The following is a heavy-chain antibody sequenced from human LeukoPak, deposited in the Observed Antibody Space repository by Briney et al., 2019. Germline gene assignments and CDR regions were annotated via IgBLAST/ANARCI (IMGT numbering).Heavy chain of an antibody. V-gene: IGHV1-18*01. D-gene: IGHD3-3*01. Sequence: ASVKVSCKAFGYTFTSYGISWVRQAPGQGLEWMGWISAYNGNTNYAQKLQGRVTMTTDTSTSTAYMELRSLRSDDTAVYYCARDLGAITIFGVVIIQDYYYGMDVWGQGTTVTVSS. J-gene: IGHJ6*02. CDR1: GYTFTSYG. CDR3: ARDLGAITIFGVVIIQDYYYGMDV. CDR2: ISAYNGNT.